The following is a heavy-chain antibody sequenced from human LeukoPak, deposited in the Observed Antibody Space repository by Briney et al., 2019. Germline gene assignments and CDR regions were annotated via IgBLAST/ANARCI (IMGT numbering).Heavy chain of an antibody. D-gene: IGHD3-10*01. Sequence: GGSLRLSCAASGLTFSSYWMHWVRQAPGKGLVWVSRINSDGSSTNYADSVKGRFTISRDNSKNTLYLQMNSLRAEDTAVYYCAKEGDYGSGSYTFDYWGQGTLVTVSS. CDR2: INSDGSST. J-gene: IGHJ4*02. CDR3: AKEGDYGSGSYTFDY. CDR1: GLTFSSYW. V-gene: IGHV3-74*01.